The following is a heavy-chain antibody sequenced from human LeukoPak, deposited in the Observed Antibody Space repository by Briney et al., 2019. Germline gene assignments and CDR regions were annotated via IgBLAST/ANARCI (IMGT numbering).Heavy chain of an antibody. D-gene: IGHD5-18*01. CDR3: ARAYTAMAYNWFDP. CDR1: GGSFSGYY. CDR2: INHSGST. Sequence: SETLSLTCAVYGGSFSGYYWSWIRQPPGKGLEWIGEINHSGSTNYNPSLKSRVTISVATSKNQFSLKLSSVTAADTAVYYCARAYTAMAYNWFDPWGQGTLVTVSS. J-gene: IGHJ5*02. V-gene: IGHV4-34*01.